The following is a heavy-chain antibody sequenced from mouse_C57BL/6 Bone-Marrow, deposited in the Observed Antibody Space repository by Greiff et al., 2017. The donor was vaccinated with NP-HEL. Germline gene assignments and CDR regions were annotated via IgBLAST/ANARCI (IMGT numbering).Heavy chain of an antibody. CDR2: IWSDGST. CDR1: GFSLTSYG. J-gene: IGHJ2*01. V-gene: IGHV2-6-1*01. D-gene: IGHD1-1*01. CDR3: ARQGITTVVATTDY. Sequence: QVQLKESGPGLVAPSQSLSITCTVSGFSLTSYGVHWVRQPPGKGLEWLVVIWSDGSTTYNSALKSRLSISKDNSKSQVFLKMNSLQTDDTAMYYCARQGITTVVATTDYWGQGTTLTVSS.